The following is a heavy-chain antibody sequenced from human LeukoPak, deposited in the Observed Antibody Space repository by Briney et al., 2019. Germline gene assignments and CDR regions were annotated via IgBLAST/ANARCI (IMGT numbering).Heavy chain of an antibody. Sequence: GGSLRLSCAASGFTFSSYEMNWVRQAPGKGVEWVSYISSSGSTIYYADSVKGRFTISRDNAKNSLYLQMNSLRAEDTAVYYCARGGILITFGAIDYWGQGTLVTVSS. CDR1: GFTFSSYE. CDR2: ISSSGSTI. V-gene: IGHV3-48*03. J-gene: IGHJ4*02. CDR3: ARGGILITFGAIDY. D-gene: IGHD3-16*01.